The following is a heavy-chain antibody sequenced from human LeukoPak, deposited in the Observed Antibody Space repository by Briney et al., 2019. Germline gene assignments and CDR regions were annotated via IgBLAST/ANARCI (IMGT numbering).Heavy chain of an antibody. CDR2: IYSGGST. CDR3: ARDRRGELLGY. Sequence: PGGSLRLSCAASGFTVSSNYMSWVRQAPGKGLEWVSVIYSGGSTYYADSVKGRFTISRDNSKNTLYLQMNSLRAEDTAVYYCARDRRGELLGYWGQGTLVTVSS. J-gene: IGHJ4*02. V-gene: IGHV3-66*01. D-gene: IGHD1-26*01. CDR1: GFTVSSNY.